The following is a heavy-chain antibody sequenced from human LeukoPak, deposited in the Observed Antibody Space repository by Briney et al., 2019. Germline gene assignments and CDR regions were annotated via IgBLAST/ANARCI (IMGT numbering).Heavy chain of an antibody. J-gene: IGHJ4*02. D-gene: IGHD5-12*01. V-gene: IGHV3-23*01. CDR3: ASEDIAATIGYDY. CDR1: GFTFSSYA. CDR2: ISGSGGST. Sequence: GGSLRLSCAASGFTFSSYAMSWVRQAPGKGLEWVSGISGSGGSTYYADSVKGRFTISRDNSKNTVYLQMNSLRIEDTAVYYCASEDIAATIGYDYWGQGTLVTVSS.